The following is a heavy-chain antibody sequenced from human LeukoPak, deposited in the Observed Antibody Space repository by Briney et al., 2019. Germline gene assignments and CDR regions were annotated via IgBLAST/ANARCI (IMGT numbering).Heavy chain of an antibody. D-gene: IGHD5-24*01. CDR3: ARGEMAFDY. V-gene: IGHV3-9*01. Sequence: GGSLRLSCAASGFTFDDYAMHWVRQAPGEGLEWVSGISWNSGSIGYADSVKGRFTISRDIAKNSLYLQMNSLRAEDTAVYYCARGEMAFDYWGQGTLVTVSS. CDR2: ISWNSGSI. CDR1: GFTFDDYA. J-gene: IGHJ4*02.